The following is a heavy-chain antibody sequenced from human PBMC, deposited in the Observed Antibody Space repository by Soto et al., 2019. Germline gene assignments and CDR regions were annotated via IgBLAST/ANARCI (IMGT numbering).Heavy chain of an antibody. Sequence: QVQLVQSGAEVKKPGASVKVSCKASGYTFTSYGISWVRQAPGQGLEWMGWISAYDGNTNYAQKLQGRVTMTTDTPTSTAYMELRSLRSDDTAVYYCARYCSSTSCYAGHLGYYYMDVWGKGTTVTVSS. D-gene: IGHD2-2*01. CDR1: GYTFTSYG. CDR3: ARYCSSTSCYAGHLGYYYMDV. V-gene: IGHV1-18*01. CDR2: ISAYDGNT. J-gene: IGHJ6*03.